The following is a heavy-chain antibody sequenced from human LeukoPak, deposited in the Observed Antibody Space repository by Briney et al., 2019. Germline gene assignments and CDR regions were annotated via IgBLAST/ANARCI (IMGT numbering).Heavy chain of an antibody. V-gene: IGHV4-38-2*02. CDR2: IYHSGSS. CDR3: ARELAYCGGDCYLAAFDL. CDR1: GYSINSGYY. J-gene: IGHJ3*01. D-gene: IGHD2-21*01. Sequence: SETLSLTCSVSGYSINSGYYWGWIRQPPGKGLEWIGSIYHSGSSYYNPSLKCRVTISVDTSKNQFSLKLSSVTATDTAVYYCARELAYCGGDCYLAAFDLWGQGTMVTVSS.